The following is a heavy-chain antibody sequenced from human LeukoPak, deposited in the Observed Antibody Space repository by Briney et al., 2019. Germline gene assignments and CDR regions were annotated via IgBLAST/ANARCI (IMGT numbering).Heavy chain of an antibody. J-gene: IGHJ3*02. Sequence: GGSLRLSCSASGLTFSSYAMHWVRQAPGKGREYVSAISSNGGSTYYADSVKGRFTISRDNSKDTLYLQMSSLRAEDTAVYYCVKAYSSGWYSSGAFDIWGQGTMVTVSS. CDR1: GLTFSSYA. V-gene: IGHV3-64D*06. CDR2: ISSNGGST. CDR3: VKAYSSGWYSSGAFDI. D-gene: IGHD6-19*01.